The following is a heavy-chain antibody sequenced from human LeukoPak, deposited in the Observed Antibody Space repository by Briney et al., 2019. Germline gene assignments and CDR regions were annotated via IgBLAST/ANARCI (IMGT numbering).Heavy chain of an antibody. CDR2: INHSGST. J-gene: IGHJ4*02. D-gene: IGHD3-16*01. CDR1: GGSFSGYY. Sequence: PSETLSLTCAVYGGSFSGYYWSWIRQPPGKGLEWIGEINHSGSTNYNPSLKSRVTISVDTSKNQVSLKLSSVTAADTAVYYCARHRFGHLFDYWGQGTLVIVSS. V-gene: IGHV4-34*01. CDR3: ARHRFGHLFDY.